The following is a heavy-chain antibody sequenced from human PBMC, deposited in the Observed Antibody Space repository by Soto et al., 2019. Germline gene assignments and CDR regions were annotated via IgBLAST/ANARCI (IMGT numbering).Heavy chain of an antibody. D-gene: IGHD6-19*01. CDR1: GFTFSDYA. CDR2: VSHDGRNT. V-gene: IGHV3-30*18. J-gene: IGHJ4*02. Sequence: VQLVESGGGVVQPGRSLRLSCAASGFTFSDYAMHWVRQAPGKGLEWVAVVSHDGRNTHYADSVKGRFTISRDSSRDTVSLEMTSLRAEDTAVYYCAKGGRQWLVTSDFNYWGQGALVTVPS. CDR3: AKGGRQWLVTSDFNY.